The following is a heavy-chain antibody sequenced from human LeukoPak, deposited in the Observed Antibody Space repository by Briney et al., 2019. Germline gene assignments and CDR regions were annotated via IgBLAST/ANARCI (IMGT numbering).Heavy chain of an antibody. D-gene: IGHD3-22*01. CDR2: ITPMFGTA. CDR3: AREWGHDTSGYFFGY. Sequence: SVKVSCKASGGTFSSYAISWVRQAPGQGLGWMGGITPMFGTANYAQKFQGRVTITADESTSTAYMELSSLRSEDTAVYYCAREWGHDTSGYFFGYWGQGTLVTVSS. CDR1: GGTFSSYA. J-gene: IGHJ4*02. V-gene: IGHV1-69*13.